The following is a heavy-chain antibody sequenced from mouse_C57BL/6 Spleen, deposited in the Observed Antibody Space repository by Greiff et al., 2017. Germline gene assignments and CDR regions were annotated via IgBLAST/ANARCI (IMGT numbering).Heavy chain of an antibody. Sequence: QVQLQQPGAELVKPGASVKLSCKASGYTFTSYWMHWVKQRPGQGLEWIGMIHPNSGSTNYNEKFKSKATLTVDKSSSTAYMQLSSLTSEDSAVYYCAREGYTTVVAVDYFDYWGQGTTLTVSS. V-gene: IGHV1-64*01. D-gene: IGHD1-1*01. CDR2: IHPNSGST. J-gene: IGHJ2*01. CDR1: GYTFTSYW. CDR3: AREGYTTVVAVDYFDY.